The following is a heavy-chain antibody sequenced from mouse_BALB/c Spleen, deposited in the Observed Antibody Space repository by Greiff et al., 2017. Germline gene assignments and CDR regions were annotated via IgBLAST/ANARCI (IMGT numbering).Heavy chain of an antibody. CDR3: ARGHYGSSYGAMDY. D-gene: IGHD1-1*01. J-gene: IGHJ4*01. CDR2: ISNLAYSI. Sequence: EVHLVESGGGLVQPGGSRKLSCAASGFTFSDYGMAWVRQAPGKGPEWVAFISNLAYSIYYADTVTGRFTISRENAKNTLYLEMSSLRSEDTAMYYCARGHYGSSYGAMDYWGQGTSVTVSS. CDR1: GFTFSDYG. V-gene: IGHV5-15*02.